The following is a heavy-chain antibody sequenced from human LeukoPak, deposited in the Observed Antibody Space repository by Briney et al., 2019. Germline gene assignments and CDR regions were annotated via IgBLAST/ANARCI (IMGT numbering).Heavy chain of an antibody. J-gene: IGHJ3*02. CDR2: IYHTGTT. Sequence: PSETLPLTCTVSGGSISSGGHYWTWIRKHPGKGLEWIAYIYHTGTTYYNPSLKSRVNISVDTSKNQFSLKLSSVTAADTAVYYCARSPDDAFDIWGQGTMVTVSS. V-gene: IGHV4-31*03. CDR1: GGSISSGGHY. CDR3: ARSPDDAFDI.